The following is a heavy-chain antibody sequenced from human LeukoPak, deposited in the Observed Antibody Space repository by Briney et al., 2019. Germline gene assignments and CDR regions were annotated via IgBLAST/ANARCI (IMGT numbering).Heavy chain of an antibody. CDR1: GFTFSSYS. CDR3: ARSAPEVYCSSTSCYLPQNYYYYYMDV. J-gene: IGHJ6*03. CDR2: ISSSSSNT. D-gene: IGHD2-2*01. Sequence: GGSLRLSCAASGFTFSSYSMNWVRQAPGKGLEWVSYISSSSSNTSYADSVKGRFTISRDNAKNSLYLQMNSLRAENTAVYYCARSAPEVYCSSTSCYLPQNYYYYYMDVWGKGTTVTVSS. V-gene: IGHV3-48*01.